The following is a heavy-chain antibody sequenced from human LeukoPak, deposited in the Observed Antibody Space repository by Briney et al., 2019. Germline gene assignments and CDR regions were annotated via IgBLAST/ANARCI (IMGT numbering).Heavy chain of an antibody. Sequence: GGSLRLSCAASGFTFSSYAISWVRQAPGKGLEWVSAISGIGGSTYYANSVKGRYTTSRDNSKNTRYLQMDSMRAEDTAVYYCAKFGQGGWRDAFDIWGQGTMVTVSS. D-gene: IGHD3-10*01. V-gene: IGHV3-23*01. J-gene: IGHJ3*02. CDR3: AKFGQGGWRDAFDI. CDR1: GFTFSSYA. CDR2: ISGIGGST.